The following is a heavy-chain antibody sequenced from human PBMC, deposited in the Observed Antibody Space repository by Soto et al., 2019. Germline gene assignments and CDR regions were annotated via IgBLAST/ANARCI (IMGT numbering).Heavy chain of an antibody. J-gene: IGHJ4*02. CDR3: ASSQSVITGGEFDY. Sequence: PSETLSLTCAVSGGSISSGGYSWSWIRQPPGNGLEWIGYIYHSGSTYYNPSLKSRVTISVDRTKNQFSLKLSSVTAADTAVYYCASSQSVITGGEFDYWGQGTLVTVSS. V-gene: IGHV4-30-2*01. CDR1: GGSISSGGYS. D-gene: IGHD3-16*01. CDR2: IYHSGST.